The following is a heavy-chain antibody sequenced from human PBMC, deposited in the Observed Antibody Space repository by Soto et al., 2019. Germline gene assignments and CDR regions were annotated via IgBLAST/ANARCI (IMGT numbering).Heavy chain of an antibody. CDR2: IIPIFGTA. V-gene: IGHV1-69*13. D-gene: IGHD2-15*01. CDR1: GGTFSSYA. CDR3: ARDGAADVDLYFDS. J-gene: IGHJ2*01. Sequence: SVNVSCKASGGTFSSYAISWVRQAPGQGLEWMGGIIPIFGTANYAQKFQGRVTITADESTSTAYMELSSLRSEDTAVYYCARDGAADVDLYFDSLGGGTLVTV.